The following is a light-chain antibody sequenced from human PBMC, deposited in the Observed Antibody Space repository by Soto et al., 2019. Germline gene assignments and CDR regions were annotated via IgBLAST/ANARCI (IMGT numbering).Light chain of an antibody. J-gene: IGKJ2*01. CDR3: QQYNSYSLYT. CDR2: DAS. CDR1: QSISSW. Sequence: RMTQSPSTLSVAVADRVTITCRASQSISSWSAWYQQKPGKAPKLLIYDASSLESGVPSRFSGSGSGTEFSLTISSLQPDDFATYYCQQYNSYSLYTFGQGTKLEIK. V-gene: IGKV1-5*01.